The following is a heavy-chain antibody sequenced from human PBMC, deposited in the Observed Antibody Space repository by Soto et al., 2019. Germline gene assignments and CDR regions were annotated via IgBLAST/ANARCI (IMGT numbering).Heavy chain of an antibody. J-gene: IGHJ5*02. CDR3: ARTYGSGSYYNPFAYWFDP. Sequence: SETLSLTCTGSGGSISSYYWSWVRQPPGKGLEWIGYIYYSGSTNYNPSLKSRVTISVDTSKNQFSLKLSSVTAADTAVYYCARTYGSGSYYNPFAYWFDPWGQGTLVTVSS. D-gene: IGHD3-10*01. CDR1: GGSISSYY. V-gene: IGHV4-59*01. CDR2: IYYSGST.